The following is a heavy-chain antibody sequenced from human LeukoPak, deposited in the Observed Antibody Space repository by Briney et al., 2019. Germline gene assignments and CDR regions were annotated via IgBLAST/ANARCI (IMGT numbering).Heavy chain of an antibody. J-gene: IGHJ5*02. V-gene: IGHV4-34*01. Sequence: SETLSLTCAVYGGSFSGYYWSWIRQPPGKGLEWIGEISHSGNTNYNPSLKRRVTITVDTSKNQFSLKLTSVTAADTAVYYCARGLLDEFGESYNWFDPWGQGTLVTVSS. CDR1: GGSFSGYY. CDR3: ARGLLDEFGESYNWFDP. CDR2: ISHSGNT. D-gene: IGHD3-10*01.